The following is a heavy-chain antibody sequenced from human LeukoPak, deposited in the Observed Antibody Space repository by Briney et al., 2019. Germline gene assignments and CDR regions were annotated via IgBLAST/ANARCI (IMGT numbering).Heavy chain of an antibody. CDR1: GGSFSGYY. CDR3: ASRRGYSYGQD. CDR2: INHSGST. Sequence: SETLSLTCAVYGGSFSGYYWSWIRQPPGKGLEWIGDINHSGSTNYNPSLKSRVTISVDTSKNQFSLKLSSVTAADTAVYYCASRRGYSYGQDWGQGTLVTVSS. V-gene: IGHV4-34*01. D-gene: IGHD5-18*01. J-gene: IGHJ4*02.